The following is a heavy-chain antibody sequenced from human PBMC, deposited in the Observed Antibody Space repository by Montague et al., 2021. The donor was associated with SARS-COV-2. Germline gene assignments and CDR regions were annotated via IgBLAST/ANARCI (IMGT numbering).Heavy chain of an antibody. CDR1: GFSLSTSGMC. D-gene: IGHD3-10*01. J-gene: IGHJ4*02. CDR2: IDWDDDK. V-gene: IGHV2-70*19. Sequence: VKPTQTLTLTCTFSGFSLSTSGMCVSWVRQPPGKALEWLARIDWDDDKHYSTSLKTRLTFSKDTSKNQVVLTMTNMDPVDTATYYCARSSVVQGVSLDYWGQGTLVTVSS. CDR3: ARSSVVQGVSLDY.